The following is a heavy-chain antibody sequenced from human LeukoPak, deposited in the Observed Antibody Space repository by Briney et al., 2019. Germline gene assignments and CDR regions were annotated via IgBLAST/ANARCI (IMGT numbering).Heavy chain of an antibody. CDR3: ARGGLVAAVDAFDI. CDR2: IYHSGST. D-gene: IGHD2-15*01. CDR1: GGSISSSYL. Sequence: SETLSLTCAVSGGSISSSYLWSWIRQPPGKGLEWIGEIYHSGSTNYNLSLKSRVTISVDKSKTQFSLKLNSVTAADTAVYYCARGGLVAAVDAFDIWGQGTMVTVSS. J-gene: IGHJ3*02. V-gene: IGHV4-4*02.